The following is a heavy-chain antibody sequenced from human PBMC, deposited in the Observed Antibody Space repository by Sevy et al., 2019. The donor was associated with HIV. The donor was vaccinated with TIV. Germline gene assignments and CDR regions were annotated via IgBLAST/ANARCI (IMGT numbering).Heavy chain of an antibody. J-gene: IGHJ4*02. V-gene: IGHV3-23*01. Sequence: GGSLRLSCAASGFDLSIYSMSWVRQAPGKGLEWVSTLSFGCGKINYADSVKGRFTISSDNSKSSVYLQMNNMRVEDTAVYYCAREGCTKPHDYWGQGTLVTVSS. CDR3: AREGCTKPHDY. D-gene: IGHD2-8*01. CDR1: GFDLSIYS. CDR2: LSFGCGKI.